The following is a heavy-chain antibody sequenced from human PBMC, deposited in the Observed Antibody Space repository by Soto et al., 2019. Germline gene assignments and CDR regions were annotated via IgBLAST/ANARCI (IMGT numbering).Heavy chain of an antibody. V-gene: IGHV3-9*01. CDR2: ISWNSGSI. J-gene: IGHJ6*02. Sequence: GGSLRLSCAASGFTFDDYAMHWVRQAPGKGLEWVSGISWNSGSIGYADSVKGRFTISRDNAKNSLYLQMNSLRAEDTALYYCAKCSSSSYYYYGMDVWGQGTTVTVSS. D-gene: IGHD6-6*01. CDR3: AKCSSSSYYYYGMDV. CDR1: GFTFDDYA.